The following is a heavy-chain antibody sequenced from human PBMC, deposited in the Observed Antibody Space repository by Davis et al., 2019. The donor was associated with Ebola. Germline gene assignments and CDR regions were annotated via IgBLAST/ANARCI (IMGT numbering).Heavy chain of an antibody. J-gene: IGHJ2*01. CDR2: ISSSSSTI. D-gene: IGHD6-6*01. Sequence: AGSLRLSCAASGFTFSAYYMSWIRQAPGKGLEWVSYISSSSSTIYYADSVKGRFTISRDNAKNSLYLQMNSLRDEDTAVYYCARHGWLGYSSSPLYFDLWGRGTLVTVSS. CDR3: ARHGWLGYSSSPLYFDL. V-gene: IGHV3-11*04. CDR1: GFTFSAYY.